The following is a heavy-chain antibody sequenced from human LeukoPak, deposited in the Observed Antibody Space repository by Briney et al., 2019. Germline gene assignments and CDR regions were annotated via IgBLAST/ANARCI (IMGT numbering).Heavy chain of an antibody. CDR1: GGSISSSSYY. V-gene: IGHV4-39*01. Sequence: SETLSLTCTVSGGSISSSSYYWGWIRQPPGKGLEWIGSIYYSGSTYYNPSLKSRVTISVDTSKNQFSLKLGSVTAADTAVYYCARQGSVTTDNWFDPWGQETLVTVSS. CDR3: ARQGSVTTDNWFDP. J-gene: IGHJ5*02. CDR2: IYYSGST. D-gene: IGHD4-17*01.